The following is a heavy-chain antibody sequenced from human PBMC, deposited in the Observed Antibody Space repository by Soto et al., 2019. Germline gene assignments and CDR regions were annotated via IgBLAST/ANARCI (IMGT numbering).Heavy chain of an antibody. J-gene: IGHJ6*02. CDR1: VGSISSYY. V-gene: IGHV4-59*08. Sequence: QVQLQESGPGLVKPSETLSLTCTVSVGSISSYYWSWIRQPPGKGLEWIGYIYYSGITNYNPSLKSRVTISVDTSKNQFSLKLSSVTAADTAVYYCARIAGHCSGGSCYLLGMDVWGQGTTVTVSS. CDR2: IYYSGIT. D-gene: IGHD2-15*01. CDR3: ARIAGHCSGGSCYLLGMDV.